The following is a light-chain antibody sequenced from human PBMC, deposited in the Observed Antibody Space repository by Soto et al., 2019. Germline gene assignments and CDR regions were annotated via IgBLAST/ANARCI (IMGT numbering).Light chain of an antibody. CDR1: SSNIGAGYD. Sequence: QSVLTQPPSVSGAPGQRVTISCTGSSSNIGAGYDVHWYQQRPGTAPKLLIFGNTNRPSGVPDRFSGSKSGTSASLAITGLQAEDEADYYCCSYAGSSTYVFGTGTKVTV. CDR3: CSYAGSSTYV. J-gene: IGLJ1*01. CDR2: GNT. V-gene: IGLV1-40*01.